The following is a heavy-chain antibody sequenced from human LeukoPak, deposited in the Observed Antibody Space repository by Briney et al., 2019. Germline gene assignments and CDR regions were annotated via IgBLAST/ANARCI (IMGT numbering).Heavy chain of an antibody. V-gene: IGHV4-4*07. CDR3: ARGDDSSGYFPPYYFDY. D-gene: IGHD3-22*01. Sequence: SETLSLTCIVSGGSISSYYWSWIRQPAGKGLEWIGRIYTSGSTNYNPSLKSRVTISVDTSKNQFSLKLSSVTAADTAVYYCARGDDSSGYFPPYYFDYWGQGTLVTVSS. J-gene: IGHJ4*02. CDR2: IYTSGST. CDR1: GGSISSYY.